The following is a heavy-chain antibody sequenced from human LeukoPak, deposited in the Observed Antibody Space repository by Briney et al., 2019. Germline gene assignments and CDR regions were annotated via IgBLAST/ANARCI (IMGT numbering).Heavy chain of an antibody. J-gene: IGHJ3*02. Sequence: GASVKVSCKASGYTFTSYDINWVRQATGQGLEWMGWMNPNSGNTGYAQKFQGRVTITRNTSISTAYMELSSLRSEDTAVYYCARGGYCSSTSCYDDAFDIWGQGTMVTVSS. D-gene: IGHD2-2*01. CDR1: GYTFTSYD. V-gene: IGHV1-8*03. CDR2: MNPNSGNT. CDR3: ARGGYCSSTSCYDDAFDI.